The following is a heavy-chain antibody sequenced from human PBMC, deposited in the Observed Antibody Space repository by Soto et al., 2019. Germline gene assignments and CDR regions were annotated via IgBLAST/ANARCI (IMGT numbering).Heavy chain of an antibody. CDR1: GGSISSYY. V-gene: IGHV4-59*01. J-gene: IGHJ6*02. CDR2: IYYSGST. Sequence: SETLSLTCTVSGGSISSYYWSWIRQPPGKGLEWIGYIYYSGSTNYNPSLKSRVTISVDTSKNQFSPKLSSVTAADTAVYYCARAPSRGAYYYYGMDVWGQGTTVTVSS. CDR3: ARAPSRGAYYYYGMDV. D-gene: IGHD3-16*01.